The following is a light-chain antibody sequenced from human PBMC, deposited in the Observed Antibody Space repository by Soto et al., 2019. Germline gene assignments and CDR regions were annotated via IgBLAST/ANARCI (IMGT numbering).Light chain of an antibody. V-gene: IGKV3-20*01. CDR2: GAS. Sequence: EIVLTQSPGTLSLSPGERATLSCRASHSVSSSYLAWYQQKPGQAPRLLIYGASSRATGIPDRFSGGGSGTDFTLTISRLEPEDFAVYYCQQYGSSPRTFGQGTKVEIK. J-gene: IGKJ1*01. CDR3: QQYGSSPRT. CDR1: HSVSSSY.